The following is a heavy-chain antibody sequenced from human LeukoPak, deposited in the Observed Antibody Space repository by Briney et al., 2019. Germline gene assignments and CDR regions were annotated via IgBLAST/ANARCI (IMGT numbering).Heavy chain of an antibody. J-gene: IGHJ3*02. D-gene: IGHD3-10*01. CDR3: AKHRPSYGSGTGALDI. CDR1: GYSFSNYW. CDR2: IYPGDSDT. Sequence: GESLKISCTGSGYSFSNYWIGWVRQMPGKGLEWMGIIYPGDSDTRYSPSFQGQVTISADKSISTAYLQWSSLKASDTAMYYCAKHRPSYGSGTGALDIWGQGTVVTVSS. V-gene: IGHV5-51*01.